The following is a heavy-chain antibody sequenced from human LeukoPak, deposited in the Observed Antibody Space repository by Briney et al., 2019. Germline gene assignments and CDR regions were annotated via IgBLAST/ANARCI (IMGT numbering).Heavy chain of an antibody. Sequence: GGSLRLSCAASGFTFSNYWMSWVRQAPGKGLEWVADIKDDGSEKYYVDSMKGRFAISRDNAKNSLYLQMNSLRAEDTAVYYCAKTRDFWSGYMDYWGQGTLVTVSS. V-gene: IGHV3-7*03. CDR2: IKDDGSEK. D-gene: IGHD3-3*01. J-gene: IGHJ4*02. CDR1: GFTFSNYW. CDR3: AKTRDFWSGYMDY.